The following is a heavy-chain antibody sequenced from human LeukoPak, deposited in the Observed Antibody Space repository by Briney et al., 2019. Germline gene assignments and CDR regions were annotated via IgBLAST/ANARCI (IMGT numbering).Heavy chain of an antibody. Sequence: GGSLRLSCAASGFTVSSNYMSGVRQAPGKGLEWVSGISWNSGSIGYADSVKGRFTISRDNAKNSLYLQMNSLRAEDTALYYCAKDSSSSLDYWGQGTLVTVSS. CDR2: ISWNSGSI. J-gene: IGHJ4*02. D-gene: IGHD6-6*01. V-gene: IGHV3-9*01. CDR3: AKDSSSSLDY. CDR1: GFTVSSNY.